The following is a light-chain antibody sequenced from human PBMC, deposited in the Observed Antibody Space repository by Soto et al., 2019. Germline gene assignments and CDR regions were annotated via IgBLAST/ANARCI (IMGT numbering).Light chain of an antibody. J-gene: IGKJ1*01. CDR3: QQYDYSRT. CDR2: EVS. CDR1: QRVSDS. Sequence: DIQMTQSPSTLSASVGDTVTITCRASQRVSDSLAWYQVKPGEAPKLLIFEVSNLETGVPSRFSGSGSGTEFSLTIRGLQPDDFATYYSQQYDYSRTFGQGTKVDIK. V-gene: IGKV1-5*01.